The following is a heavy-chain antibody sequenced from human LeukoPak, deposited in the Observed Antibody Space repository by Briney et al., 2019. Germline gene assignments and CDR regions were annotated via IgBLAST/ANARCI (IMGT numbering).Heavy chain of an antibody. Sequence: SETLSLTCAVYGGSITGYYWSWIRQTPGRGLEWVGEIHYTGANSYNPSLKSRATISTDTSKNQFSLRLSSVTAADTAVYYCARGNILTGYCFDLWGQGALVTVSS. V-gene: IGHV4-34*01. CDR1: GGSITGYY. D-gene: IGHD3-9*01. CDR2: IHYTGAN. J-gene: IGHJ4*02. CDR3: ARGNILTGYCFDL.